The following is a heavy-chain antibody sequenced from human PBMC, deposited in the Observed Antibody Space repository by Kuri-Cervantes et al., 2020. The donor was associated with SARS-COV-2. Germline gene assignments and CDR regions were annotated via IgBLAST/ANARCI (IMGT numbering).Heavy chain of an antibody. Sequence: GGSLRLSCEVSGFLFSASAIHWVRQGSGKGLEWVGRVSGKANSYATAYAASVKGRFTISRDDSKNVAYLQMNSLKTEDTAVYYCTTLIYYWGQGALVTVSS. J-gene: IGHJ4*02. V-gene: IGHV3-73*01. CDR3: TTLIYY. D-gene: IGHD3-3*02. CDR2: VSGKANSYAT. CDR1: GFLFSASA.